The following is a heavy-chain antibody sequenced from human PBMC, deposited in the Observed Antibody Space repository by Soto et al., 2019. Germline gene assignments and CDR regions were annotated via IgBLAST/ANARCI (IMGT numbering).Heavy chain of an antibody. Sequence: EVQLVESGGGLVQPGGSLRLSCAASGFTVSRNYMSWVRQAPGKGLEWVSVTYTGGSTYYADSVKGRFTISRDNSRNTLYLQMNSLRVEDTAVYYCARGDRSANWFDPWGQGTLVTVSS. V-gene: IGHV3-66*01. CDR3: ARGDRSANWFDP. J-gene: IGHJ5*02. CDR2: TYTGGST. CDR1: GFTVSRNY. D-gene: IGHD2-21*01.